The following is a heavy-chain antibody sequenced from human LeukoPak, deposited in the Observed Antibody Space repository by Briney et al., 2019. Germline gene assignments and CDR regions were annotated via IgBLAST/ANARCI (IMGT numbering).Heavy chain of an antibody. CDR3: ARVSDNKQQLVDY. D-gene: IGHD6-13*01. V-gene: IGHV3-21*01. Sequence: GGSLRLSCAASGFTFSSYSMNWVRQAPGKGLEWVSSISSSSSYIYYADSVKGRFTISRDNAKNSLYLQMNSLRAEDTAVCYCARVSDNKQQLVDYWGQGTLVTVSS. J-gene: IGHJ4*02. CDR1: GFTFSSYS. CDR2: ISSSSSYI.